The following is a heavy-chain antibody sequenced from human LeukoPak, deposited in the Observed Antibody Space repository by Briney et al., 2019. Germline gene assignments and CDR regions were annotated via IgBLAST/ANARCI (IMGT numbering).Heavy chain of an antibody. CDR3: AKPLTGGGSWPPFDS. D-gene: IGHD2-15*01. CDR2: ISSSSGYI. V-gene: IGHV3-21*04. J-gene: IGHJ4*02. Sequence: GGSLTLSCAASGFTFSDYAMSWVRQAPGKGLEWVSSISSSSGYIYYADSVKGRFTISRDNAKRSLYLQMNSLRDEDTAVYYCAKPLTGGGSWPPFDSWGQGTLVTVSS. CDR1: GFTFSDYA.